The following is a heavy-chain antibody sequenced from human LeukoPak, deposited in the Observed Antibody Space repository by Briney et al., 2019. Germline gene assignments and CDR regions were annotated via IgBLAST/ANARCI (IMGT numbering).Heavy chain of an antibody. V-gene: IGHV3-23*01. CDR1: GFTFNSYN. D-gene: IGHD5-12*01. J-gene: IGHJ4*02. Sequence: PGGSLRLSCAASGFTFNSYNMNWVRQAPGKGLEWVSGISPGGDTPYYADSVRGRFTISRDNSKNTMYLQMNSLRAEDTAVYYCAQDRAWIEFYFWGQGTLVTVSS. CDR2: ISPGGDTP. CDR3: AQDRAWIEFYF.